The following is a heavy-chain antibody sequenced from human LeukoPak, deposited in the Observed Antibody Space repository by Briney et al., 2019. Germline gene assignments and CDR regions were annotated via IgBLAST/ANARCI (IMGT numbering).Heavy chain of an antibody. J-gene: IGHJ3*02. V-gene: IGHV3-30*02. D-gene: IGHD1-26*01. CDR2: IQYDGSNK. CDR1: DFTFSSYG. CDR3: ARDLLSPYHASLLGAFDI. Sequence: GGSLRLSCAASDFTFSSYGMQWVRQAPGKGLEWVAFIQYDGSNKYYADSVKGRFTISRDNSKNTLYLQMNSLRAEDTAVYYCARDLLSPYHASLLGAFDIWGQGTMVTVSS.